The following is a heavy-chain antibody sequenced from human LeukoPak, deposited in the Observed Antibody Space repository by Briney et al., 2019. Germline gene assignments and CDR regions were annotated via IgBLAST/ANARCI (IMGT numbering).Heavy chain of an antibody. Sequence: PSETLSLTCAVYGGSFSGYYWSWIRQPPGKGLEWIGEINHSGSTNYNPSLKSRVTISVDTSKNQFSLKLSSVTAADTAVYYCAREVLSAAFYLFPRMARYGMDVWGKGTTVTVSS. CDR2: INHSGST. D-gene: IGHD6-13*01. V-gene: IGHV4-34*01. J-gene: IGHJ6*04. CDR1: GGSFSGYY. CDR3: AREVLSAAFYLFPRMARYGMDV.